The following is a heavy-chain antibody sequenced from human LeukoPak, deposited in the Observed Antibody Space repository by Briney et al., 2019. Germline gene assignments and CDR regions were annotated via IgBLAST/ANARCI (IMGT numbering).Heavy chain of an antibody. Sequence: GESLKISCTGSGYTFRYYWIGWVRQMPGKGLEWMGIIYPGDSDTRYSPSFQGQVTISADKSISTAYLQWSSLKASDTAMYYCARRSGYSSSWYFDYWGQGTLVTVSS. CDR2: IYPGDSDT. D-gene: IGHD6-13*01. V-gene: IGHV5-51*01. CDR1: GYTFRYYW. J-gene: IGHJ4*02. CDR3: ARRSGYSSSWYFDY.